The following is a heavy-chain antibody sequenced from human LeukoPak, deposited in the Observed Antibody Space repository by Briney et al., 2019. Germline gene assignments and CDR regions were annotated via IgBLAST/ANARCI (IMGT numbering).Heavy chain of an antibody. CDR2: IIPIFGTA. J-gene: IGHJ4*02. Sequence: ASAKVSCKASGGTFSSYAISWVRQAPGQGLEWMGGIIPIFGTANYAQKFQGRITMTRDTSTSTVYMELSSLRSEDTAVYYCARGLFDARITMVRGVMVYWGQGTLVTVSS. V-gene: IGHV1-69*05. CDR1: GGTFSSYA. CDR3: ARGLFDARITMVRGVMVY. D-gene: IGHD3-10*01.